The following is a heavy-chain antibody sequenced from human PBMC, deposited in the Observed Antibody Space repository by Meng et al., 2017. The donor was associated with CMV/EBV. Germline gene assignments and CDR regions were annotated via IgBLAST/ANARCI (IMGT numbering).Heavy chain of an antibody. D-gene: IGHD2-8*01. Sequence: GESLKISCAASGFTFSTYWMTLVRQAPGKGLEWVVNVKHDGSEKYYLDSVKGRFTVSRENAKNSLSLQMNSLRAEDTAIYYCARDTGPNTLDYWGQGTLVTVSS. J-gene: IGHJ4*02. CDR2: VKHDGSEK. V-gene: IGHV3-7*01. CDR3: ARDTGPNTLDY. CDR1: GFTFSTYW.